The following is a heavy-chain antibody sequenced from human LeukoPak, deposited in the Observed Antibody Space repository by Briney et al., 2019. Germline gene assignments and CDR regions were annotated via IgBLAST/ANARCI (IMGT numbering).Heavy chain of an antibody. J-gene: IGHJ4*02. CDR1: GYTFTGYY. CDR2: INPNSGGT. Sequence: ASVKVSCKASGYTFTGYYMHWVRQAPGQGLEWMGRINPNSGGTNYAQKLQGRVTMTTDTSTSTAYMELRSLRSDDTAVYYCASSEGIAAAWAGDYWGQGTLVTVSS. CDR3: ASSEGIAAAWAGDY. V-gene: IGHV1-2*06. D-gene: IGHD6-13*01.